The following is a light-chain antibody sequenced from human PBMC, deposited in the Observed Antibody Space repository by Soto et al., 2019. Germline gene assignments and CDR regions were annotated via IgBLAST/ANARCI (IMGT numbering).Light chain of an antibody. CDR3: QQYGSSPST. J-gene: IGKJ3*01. V-gene: IGKV3-20*01. CDR2: GAS. Sequence: EIVLTQSPGTLSLPPGERATLSCRASQSVSSSYLAWYQQKPGQAPRLLIYGASSRATGIPDRFSGSGSGTDFTLTISRLEPEDFAVYYCQQYGSSPSTFGPGTKVDIK. CDR1: QSVSSSY.